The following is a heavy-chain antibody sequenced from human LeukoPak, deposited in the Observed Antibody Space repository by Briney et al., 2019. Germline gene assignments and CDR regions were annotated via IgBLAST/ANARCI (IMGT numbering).Heavy chain of an antibody. CDR3: ARVQFGGAGAFDI. V-gene: IGHV3-74*01. Sequence: GGSLRLSCAASGFTFSTYWMHWVRQAPGKGLVWVSRIDTDGTYTGYADSVKGRFTISRDNAKNTLYLQMNSLRAEDTAVYYCARVQFGGAGAFDIWGQVTMVAVSS. CDR2: IDTDGTYT. D-gene: IGHD3-16*01. J-gene: IGHJ3*02. CDR1: GFTFSTYW.